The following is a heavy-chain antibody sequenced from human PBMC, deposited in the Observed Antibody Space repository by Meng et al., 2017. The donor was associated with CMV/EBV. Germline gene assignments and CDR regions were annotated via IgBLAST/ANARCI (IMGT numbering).Heavy chain of an antibody. CDR3: ARGGNWFDP. J-gene: IGHJ5*02. CDR2: INHSGST. CDR1: GGSFSGYY. V-gene: IGHV4-34*01. Sequence: VQLQQWGAGPLKPSETLSRTCAVYGGSFSGYYWSWIRQPPGKGLEWIGEINHSGSTNYNPSLKSRVTISVDTSKNQFSLKLSSVTAADTAVYYCARGGNWFDPWGQGTLVTVSS.